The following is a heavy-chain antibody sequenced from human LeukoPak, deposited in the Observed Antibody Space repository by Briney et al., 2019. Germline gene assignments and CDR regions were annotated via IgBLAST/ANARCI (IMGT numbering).Heavy chain of an antibody. D-gene: IGHD6-19*01. Sequence: GESLKISCKGSGHRFTSYWIGWVRQMPGEGLEWMGIIYPGDSDTRSSPSFQGQVTISADKSISTAYLQWSSLKASDTAMYYCAKVPYSSGWPIDYWGQGTLVTVSS. J-gene: IGHJ4*02. CDR2: IYPGDSDT. V-gene: IGHV5-51*01. CDR3: AKVPYSSGWPIDY. CDR1: GHRFTSYW.